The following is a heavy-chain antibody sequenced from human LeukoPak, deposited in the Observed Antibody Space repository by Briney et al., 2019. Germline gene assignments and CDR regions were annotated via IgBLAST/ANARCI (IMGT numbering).Heavy chain of an antibody. CDR2: IRPYNGNT. CDR1: GYTFTNYG. V-gene: IGHV1-18*01. J-gene: IGHJ4*02. CDR3: TRTALDCWKGVCYNY. Sequence: VASVKVSCKASGYTFTNYGISWVRQAPGQGLEWLAWIRPYNGNTYSAQTFQGRVTVTADTFTSTAFMELRSLKSDDTAVYYCTRTALDCWKGVCYNYWGQGTLVTVSS. D-gene: IGHD2-8*01.